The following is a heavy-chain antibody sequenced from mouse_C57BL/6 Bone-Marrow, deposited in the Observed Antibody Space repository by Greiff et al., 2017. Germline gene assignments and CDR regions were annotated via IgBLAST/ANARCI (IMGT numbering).Heavy chain of an antibody. V-gene: IGHV3-6*01. CDR3: ARRTTYYAMDY. Sequence: EVQLVESGPGLVKPSQSLSLTCSVTGYSITSGYYWNWLRQFPGNKLEWMGYISYDGSNNYNPSLKNRISITRDTSKNQFFLKLNSVTTEDTATYYCARRTTYYAMDYWGQGTSVTVSS. CDR1: GYSITSGYY. J-gene: IGHJ4*01. CDR2: ISYDGSN. D-gene: IGHD6-1*01.